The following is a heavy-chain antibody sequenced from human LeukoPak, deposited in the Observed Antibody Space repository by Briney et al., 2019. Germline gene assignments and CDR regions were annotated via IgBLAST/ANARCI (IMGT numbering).Heavy chain of an antibody. CDR2: ISGSGGST. V-gene: IGHV3-23*01. CDR1: GFTFSSYA. Sequence: GGSLRLSCAASGFTFSSYAMSWVRQAPGKGLEWVSAISGSGGSTYYADSVKGRFTISRDNSKNTLYLQMNSLRAEDTAVYYCAKVTRDILTGYYSDAFDIWGQGTMVTVSS. D-gene: IGHD3-9*01. CDR3: AKVTRDILTGYYSDAFDI. J-gene: IGHJ3*02.